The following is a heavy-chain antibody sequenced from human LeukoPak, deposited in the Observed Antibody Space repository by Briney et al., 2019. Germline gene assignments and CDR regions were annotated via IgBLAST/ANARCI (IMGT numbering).Heavy chain of an antibody. CDR3: ARVGGSGWYHYYYGMDV. J-gene: IGHJ6*02. V-gene: IGHV4-30-4*01. CDR2: IYYSGST. Sequence: SETLSLTCTVSGGSISSGDYYWSWIRQPPGKGLEWLGYIYYSGSTYYNPSLKSRVTISVDTSKNQFSLKLSSVTAADTAVYYCARVGGSGWYHYYYGMDVWGQGTTVTVSS. D-gene: IGHD6-19*01. CDR1: GGSISSGDYY.